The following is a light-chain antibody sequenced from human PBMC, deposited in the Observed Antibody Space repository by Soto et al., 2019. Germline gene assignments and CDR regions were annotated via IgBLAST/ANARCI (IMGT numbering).Light chain of an antibody. CDR2: GAS. CDR1: QSFSSSY. V-gene: IGKV3-20*01. Sequence: EIVLTQSPGTLSLSPAARATLSCRASQSFSSSYLAWYQQKPGQAPRLLIYGASSRATGIPDRFSGSGSGTDFTLTISRLEPEDFAVYYCQQYGSSPWTFGQGTKVDIK. CDR3: QQYGSSPWT. J-gene: IGKJ1*01.